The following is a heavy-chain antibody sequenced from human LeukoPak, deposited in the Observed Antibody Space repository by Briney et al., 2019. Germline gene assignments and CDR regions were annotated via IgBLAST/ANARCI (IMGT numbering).Heavy chain of an antibody. Sequence: GASVKVSCKASGYTFTGYYMHWVRQAPGQGLEWMGWINPNSGGTNYAQKFQGRVTMTRDTSISTAYMELSRLRSDDTAVYYCARVTSIVVVPAARGRDIDYWGQGTLVTVSS. V-gene: IGHV1-2*02. CDR3: ARVTSIVVVPAARGRDIDY. CDR1: GYTFTGYY. J-gene: IGHJ4*02. D-gene: IGHD2-2*01. CDR2: INPNSGGT.